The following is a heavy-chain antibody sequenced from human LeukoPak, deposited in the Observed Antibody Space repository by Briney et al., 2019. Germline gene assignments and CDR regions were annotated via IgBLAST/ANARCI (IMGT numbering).Heavy chain of an antibody. D-gene: IGHD3-22*01. Sequence: GGSLRLSCAASGFTVSSNYMSWVRQAPGKGLEWVSVIYSGGSTYYADSVKGRFTISRDNSKNTLYLQMNSLRAEDTAVYYCARFQTSYYDSSGYYSSAFDIRGQGTMVTVSS. CDR1: GFTVSSNY. CDR3: ARFQTSYYDSSGYYSSAFDI. CDR2: IYSGGST. V-gene: IGHV3-66*01. J-gene: IGHJ3*02.